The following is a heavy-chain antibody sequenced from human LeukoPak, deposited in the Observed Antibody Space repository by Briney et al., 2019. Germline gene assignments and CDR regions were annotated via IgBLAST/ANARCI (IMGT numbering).Heavy chain of an antibody. J-gene: IGHJ4*02. CDR1: GFTFGDYA. CDR2: IRSKAYGGTT. V-gene: IGHV3-49*03. D-gene: IGHD3-16*02. Sequence: GGSLRLSCTASGFTFGDYAMSWFRQAPGKGLEWVGFIRSKAYGGTTEYAASVKGRFTISRDDSKSIAYLQMNSLKTEDTAVYYCTRSGDYDYVWGSYRLPPPFDYWGQGTLVTVSS. CDR3: TRSGDYDYVWGSYRLPPPFDY.